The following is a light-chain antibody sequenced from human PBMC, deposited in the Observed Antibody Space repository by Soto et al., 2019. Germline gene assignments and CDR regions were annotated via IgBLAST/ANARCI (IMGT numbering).Light chain of an antibody. Sequence: EIVLTQSPGTLSLSPRERATLSCRASQSVRSNYLAWYQQKPGQAPRLLIYGASSRATGIPDRFSGSGSGTDFTLTISRLEPEDFAVYYCQQYVSAPWTFGQGTKVEIK. CDR3: QQYVSAPWT. V-gene: IGKV3-20*01. CDR1: QSVRSNY. J-gene: IGKJ1*01. CDR2: GAS.